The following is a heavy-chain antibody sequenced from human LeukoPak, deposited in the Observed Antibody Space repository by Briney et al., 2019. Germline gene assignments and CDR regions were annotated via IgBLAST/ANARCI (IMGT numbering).Heavy chain of an antibody. CDR1: GFTFSSYS. Sequence: GGSLRLSCAASGFTFSSYSMNWVRQAPGKGLEWVSSISSGSSYIYYADSVRGRFTISRDNAKNSLYLQMNSLRAEDTAVYYCARPPSRGEYSNHGFDYWGQGTLVTVSS. CDR2: ISSGSSYI. D-gene: IGHD5-18*01. J-gene: IGHJ4*02. CDR3: ARPPSRGEYSNHGFDY. V-gene: IGHV3-21*01.